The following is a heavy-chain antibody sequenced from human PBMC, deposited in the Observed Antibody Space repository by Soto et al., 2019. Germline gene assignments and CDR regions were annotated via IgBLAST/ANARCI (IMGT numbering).Heavy chain of an antibody. CDR2: INVGNGNT. CDR3: ARDRRQVPVLGLYYYDY. Sequence: CKASGYTFTRYAMHWVRQAPGQRLEWMGWINVGNGNTKYSQKFQGRVTITRDTSASTAYVEVSSLTSEDTAVYYCARDRRQVPVLGLYYYDYWGQGTLVTVSS. J-gene: IGHJ4*02. CDR1: GYTFTRYA. V-gene: IGHV1-3*01. D-gene: IGHD3-16*01.